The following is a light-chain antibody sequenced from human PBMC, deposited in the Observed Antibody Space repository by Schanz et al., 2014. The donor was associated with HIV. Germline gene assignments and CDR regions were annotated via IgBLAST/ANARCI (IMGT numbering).Light chain of an antibody. CDR3: QSYDSSLSSWV. CDR2: GNT. CDR1: SSNIGAGYD. J-gene: IGLJ3*02. Sequence: QSVLTQPPSVSGAPGQRVTISCTGSSSNIGAGYDVHWYQHLPGTAPKLLIYGNTNRPSGVPDRFSGSKSGTSASLAIAGLQAEDDADYYCQSYDSSLSSWVFGGGTKVTVL. V-gene: IGLV1-40*01.